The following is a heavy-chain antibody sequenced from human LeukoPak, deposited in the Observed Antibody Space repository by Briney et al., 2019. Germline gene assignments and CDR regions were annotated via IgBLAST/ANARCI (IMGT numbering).Heavy chain of an antibody. CDR2: INHSGST. V-gene: IGHV4-34*01. D-gene: IGHD5-12*01. J-gene: IGHJ5*02. Sequence: SETLSLTCAVYGGSFSGYYWSWIRQPPGKGLEWIGEINHSGSTNYNPSPKSRVTISVDTSKNQFSLKLSSVTAADTAVYYCARFRRRRGYDPYNWFDPWGQGTLVTVSS. CDR3: ARFRRRRGYDPYNWFDP. CDR1: GGSFSGYY.